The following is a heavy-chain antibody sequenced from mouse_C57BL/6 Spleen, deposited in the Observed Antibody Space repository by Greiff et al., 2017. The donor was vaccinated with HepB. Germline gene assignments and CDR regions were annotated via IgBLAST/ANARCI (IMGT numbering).Heavy chain of an antibody. CDR1: GFVFIDYS. V-gene: IGHV7-4*01. CDR3: VKAVSSGSSYTWFAY. CDR2: IRNKVNGYTT. J-gene: IGHJ3*01. Sequence: EVQVVESGGGLVQPGSSLRLSCAASGFVFIDYSMSWVRQLPGKAPEWLALIRNKVNGYTTDYSASVKGRFTISRDNYQNIHYLQMNTLRAEDSATYYCVKAVSSGSSYTWFAYWGQGTLVTVSA. D-gene: IGHD1-1*01.